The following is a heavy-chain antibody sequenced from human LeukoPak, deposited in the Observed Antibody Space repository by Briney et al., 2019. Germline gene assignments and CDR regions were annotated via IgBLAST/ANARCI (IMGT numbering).Heavy chain of an antibody. CDR1: GGSICTFY. CDR3: ARLPGGDSSSVVAFDI. V-gene: IGHV4-59*10. CDR2: ISTGGST. Sequence: SVTLSCKGAGSGGSICTFYWRRLGPRAGLGLVGSSRISTGGSTHYNPCLKRRVTMSVDTSKNQSSLNLRSMPAADTAVYYCARLPGGDSSSVVAFDIWGQGTMATVSS. J-gene: IGHJ3*02. D-gene: IGHD2-21*02.